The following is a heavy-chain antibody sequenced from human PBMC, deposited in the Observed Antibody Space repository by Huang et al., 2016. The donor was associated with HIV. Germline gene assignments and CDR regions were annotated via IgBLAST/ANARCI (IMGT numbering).Heavy chain of an antibody. V-gene: IGHV4-59*11. D-gene: IGHD3-16*02. CDR3: ARDGYVWGSYRDAFDI. J-gene: IGHJ3*02. CDR1: GGSISSHY. Sequence: QVQLQESGPGLVKPSETLSLTCTVSGGSISSHYWSWIRLPPGKGLEWIGSMYYSGSTKYNPSLKSRVTISLDTSKKQLSLKLSSVTAADTAVYYCARDGYVWGSYRDAFDIWGQGTMVTVSS. CDR2: MYYSGST.